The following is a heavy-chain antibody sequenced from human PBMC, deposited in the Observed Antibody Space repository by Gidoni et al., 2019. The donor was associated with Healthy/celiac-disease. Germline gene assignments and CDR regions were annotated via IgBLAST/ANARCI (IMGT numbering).Heavy chain of an antibody. V-gene: IGHV3-30*18. CDR2: ISYDGSNK. CDR1: GFTFSSYG. D-gene: IGHD1-26*01. Sequence: QVQLVESGGGVVQPGRSLRLSCAAPGFTFSSYGMHWVRQAPGKGLEWVAVISYDGSNKYYADSVKGRFTISRDNSKNTLYLQMNSLRAEDTAVYYCAKDRATLPYYYYGMDVWGQGTTVTVSS. CDR3: AKDRATLPYYYYGMDV. J-gene: IGHJ6*02.